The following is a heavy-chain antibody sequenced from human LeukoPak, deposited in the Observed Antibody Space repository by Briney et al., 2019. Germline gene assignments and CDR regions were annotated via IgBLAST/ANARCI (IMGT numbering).Heavy chain of an antibody. Sequence: GGSLRLSCVGSGFTFRSHAMSWVRQAPEKGLEFVSGIHENGGTTYYADSVKGRFSISRDNSKNTLYLQMDSLRGEDTAVYYCAKDFRIGYSAHFDYWGQGALVTVSS. CDR3: AKDFRIGYSAHFDY. CDR1: GFTFRSHA. D-gene: IGHD2-21*01. J-gene: IGHJ4*02. CDR2: IHENGGTT. V-gene: IGHV3-23*01.